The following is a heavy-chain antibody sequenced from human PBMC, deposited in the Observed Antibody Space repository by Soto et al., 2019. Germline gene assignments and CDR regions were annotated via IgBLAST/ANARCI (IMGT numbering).Heavy chain of an antibody. CDR2: IIPIFGTA. CDR3: ARDGDNWNDEDAFDI. V-gene: IGHV1-69*13. D-gene: IGHD1-1*01. CDR1: GGTFSSYA. Sequence: SVKVSCKASGGTFSSYAISWVRQAPGQGLEWMGGIIPIFGTANYAQKFQGRVTITADESTSTAYVELSSLRSEDTAVYYCARDGDNWNDEDAFDIWGQGTMVTVS. J-gene: IGHJ3*02.